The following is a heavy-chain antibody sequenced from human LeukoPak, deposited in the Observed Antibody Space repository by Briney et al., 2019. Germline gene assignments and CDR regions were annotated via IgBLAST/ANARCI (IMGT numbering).Heavy chain of an antibody. J-gene: IGHJ4*02. D-gene: IGHD5-12*01. CDR1: GGSFSGYY. CDR2: INHSGST. CDR3: ARRLVATMV. V-gene: IGHV4-34*01. Sequence: SETLSLTCAVYGGSFSGYYWSWIRQPPGKGLEWIGEINHSGSTNYNPSLKSRVTISVDTSKNQFSLKLSSVTAADTAVYYCARRLVATMVWGQGTLVTAPS.